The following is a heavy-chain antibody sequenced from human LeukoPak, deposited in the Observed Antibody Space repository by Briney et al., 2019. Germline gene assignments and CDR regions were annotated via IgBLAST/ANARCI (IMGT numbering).Heavy chain of an antibody. CDR3: AKDTGGYGVAPDY. J-gene: IGHJ4*02. Sequence: GTFSSYXXXXXRXXXGQGXXXXGGIIPIFGTANYAQKFQGRVTITADESTSTAYMELSSLRSEDTAVYYCAKDTGGYGVAPDYWGQGTLVTVSS. V-gene: IGHV1-69*01. CDR2: IIPIFGTA. CDR1: GTFSSYX. D-gene: IGHD5-12*01.